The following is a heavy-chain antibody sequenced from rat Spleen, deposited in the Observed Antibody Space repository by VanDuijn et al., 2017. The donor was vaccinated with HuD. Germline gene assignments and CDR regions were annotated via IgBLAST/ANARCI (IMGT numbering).Heavy chain of an antibody. CDR2: IKAKSNNYAT. D-gene: IGHD1-7*01. CDR1: GFTFSTAW. J-gene: IGHJ2*01. Sequence: EVQVLESGGGLVQPGNSLKLSCATSGFTFSTAWMYWYRQFPEKRLEWVARIKAKSNNYATDYTESVKGRFTISRDDAKSTLYLQMNSLRSEDTATYYCTRVDTMGTEDYWGQGVMVTVSS. CDR3: TRVDTMGTEDY. V-gene: IGHV6-6*01.